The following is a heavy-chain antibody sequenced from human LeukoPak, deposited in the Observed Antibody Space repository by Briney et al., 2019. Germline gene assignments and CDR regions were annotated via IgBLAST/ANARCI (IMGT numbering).Heavy chain of an antibody. CDR3: AKDDFQH. J-gene: IGHJ1*01. V-gene: IGHV3-30*18. CDR1: GFTFSSYG. CDR2: ISYDGSNK. Sequence: GGSLRLSCAASGFTFSSYGMHWVRQAPGKGLEWVAVISYDGSNKYYADSVKGRFTISRDNSKNTLYLQMNSLRAEDTAVYYCAKDDFQHWGQGTLVTVSS.